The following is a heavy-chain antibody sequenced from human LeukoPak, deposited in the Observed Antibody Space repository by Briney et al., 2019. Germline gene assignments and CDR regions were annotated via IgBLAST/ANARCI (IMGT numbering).Heavy chain of an antibody. V-gene: IGHV3-72*01. Sequence: GGSLRLSCAASGFTFSDHYMDWVRQAPGKGLEWVGRIRNKATSYTTDYAASVRGRFTISRSDSENSLYLQMNSLKSEDTALYYCARGLNSGYYDDLDGFDLWGQGTMVTVSS. CDR2: IRNKATSYTT. CDR3: ARGLNSGYYDDLDGFDL. D-gene: IGHD3-22*01. J-gene: IGHJ3*01. CDR1: GFTFSDHY.